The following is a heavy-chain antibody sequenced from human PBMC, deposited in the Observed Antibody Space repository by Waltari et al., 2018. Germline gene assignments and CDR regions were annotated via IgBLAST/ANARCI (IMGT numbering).Heavy chain of an antibody. Sequence: QLQLQESGPGLGKPSGTLSLTCAVSGDSMRSTYWWRGVRHPPGKGLEWVGQVHGSGTTNYNPSVASRVTISLDTYNKQFSLKVTSATAADTAIYYCARDRGQGLYLDSWGPGTLVTVSP. D-gene: IGHD2-15*01. V-gene: IGHV4-4*02. CDR3: ARDRGQGLYLDS. J-gene: IGHJ4*02. CDR1: GDSMRSTYW. CDR2: VHGSGTT.